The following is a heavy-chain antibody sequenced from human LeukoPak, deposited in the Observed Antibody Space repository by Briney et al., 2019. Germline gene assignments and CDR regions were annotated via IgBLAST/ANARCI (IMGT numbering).Heavy chain of an antibody. CDR1: GYTFTGYY. J-gene: IGHJ4*02. D-gene: IGHD5-24*01. CDR3: ARADGYNLGDF. CDR2: INPNTGGT. Sequence: ASVKVSCKASGYTFTGYYRHWVRQAPGQGLEYMGWINPNTGGTNYVQKFQGRVTMTRDTSISTGYMELSSLRSDDTALYYCARADGYNLGDFWGQGTQVTVSS. V-gene: IGHV1-2*02.